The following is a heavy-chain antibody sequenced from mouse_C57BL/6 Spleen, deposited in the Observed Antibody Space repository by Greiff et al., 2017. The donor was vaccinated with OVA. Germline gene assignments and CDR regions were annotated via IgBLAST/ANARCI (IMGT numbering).Heavy chain of an antibody. V-gene: IGHV14-4*01. D-gene: IGHD1-1*01. CDR1: GFNIKDDY. CDR3: TTFWGCGSSAAWFAY. CDR2: IDPENGDT. Sequence: EVQLQQSGAELVRPGASVKLSCTASGFNIKDDYMHWVKQRPEQGLEWIGWIDPENGDTEYASKFQGKATITADTSSNTAYLQLSSLTSEDTAVYYCTTFWGCGSSAAWFAYWGQGTLVTVSA. J-gene: IGHJ3*01.